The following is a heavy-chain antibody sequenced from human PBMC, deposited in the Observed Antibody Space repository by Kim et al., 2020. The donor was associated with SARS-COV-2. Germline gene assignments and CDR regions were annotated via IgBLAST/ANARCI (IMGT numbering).Heavy chain of an antibody. CDR2: FYSSGSR. CDR1: GFDVSSHY. D-gene: IGHD3-16*01. J-gene: IGHJ4*02. CDR3: ARDVRTNFYDVRAHDY. V-gene: IGHV3-66*01. Sequence: GGSLRLSCVVSGFDVSSHYMSWVRQAPGKGLEWVSIFYSSGSRHYADSVKGRFTISRDNSKNTVYLQLTSLKVDDTGVYYCARDVRTNFYDVRAHDYWGQGTLVTVSS.